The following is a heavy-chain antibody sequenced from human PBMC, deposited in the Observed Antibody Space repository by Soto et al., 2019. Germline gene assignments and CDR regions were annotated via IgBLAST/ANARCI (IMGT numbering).Heavy chain of an antibody. CDR2: IFPADSET. CDR3: ARRGAGYNYDF. Sequence: GESLKISCGDSGYGFPAFWIDWVRQMPGKGLEWMGIIFPADSETRYSPSFQGQVTISADKPTSTAYLEWSSLKASDTAMYYCARRGAGYNYDFWGQGTLVTVSS. CDR1: GYGFPAFW. J-gene: IGHJ4*02. D-gene: IGHD5-12*01. V-gene: IGHV5-51*01.